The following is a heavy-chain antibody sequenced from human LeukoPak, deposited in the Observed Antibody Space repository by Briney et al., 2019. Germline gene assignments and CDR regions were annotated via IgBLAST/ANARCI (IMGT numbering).Heavy chain of an antibody. CDR2: ISGSGGST. CDR1: GFTFSSYA. V-gene: IGHV3-23*01. J-gene: IGHJ6*03. D-gene: IGHD1-14*01. CDR3: AKGKGSGHYYYYSMDV. Sequence: GGSLRLSCAASGFTFSSYAMSWVRQAPGKGLEGVSAISGSGGSTYYADSVKGRFTISRDNSKNTLYLQMNSLRAEDTAVYYCAKGKGSGHYYYYSMDVWGKGTTVTVSS.